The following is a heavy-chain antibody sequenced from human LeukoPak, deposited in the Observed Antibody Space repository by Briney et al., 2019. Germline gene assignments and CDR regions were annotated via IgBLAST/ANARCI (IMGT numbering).Heavy chain of an antibody. CDR1: GGSISSSKYY. CDR2: IFNSGST. J-gene: IGHJ4*02. Sequence: NPSETLSLTCTVSGGSISSSKYYWGWIRQPPGKGLEWIGTIFNSGSTHYNPSLKSRVTISVDTSKNQFSLNLSSVTAADTAVYYCARGGGSGRYGLPFDSWGQGTLVTVSS. D-gene: IGHD6-13*01. V-gene: IGHV4-39*01. CDR3: ARGGGSGRYGLPFDS.